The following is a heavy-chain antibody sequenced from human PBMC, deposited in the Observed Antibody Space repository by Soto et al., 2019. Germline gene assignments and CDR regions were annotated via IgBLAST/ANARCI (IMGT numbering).Heavy chain of an antibody. CDR3: ARPAVPYYYDSSGLFAFDI. V-gene: IGHV1-18*01. CDR2: ISAYNGNT. Sequence: GASVKVSCKASGYTFTSYGISWVRQAPGQGLEWMGWISAYNGNTKYSQKFQGRVTITRDTSASTAYMELSSLRSEDTAVYYCARPAVPYYYDSSGLFAFDIWGQGTMVTVSS. J-gene: IGHJ3*02. D-gene: IGHD3-22*01. CDR1: GYTFTSYG.